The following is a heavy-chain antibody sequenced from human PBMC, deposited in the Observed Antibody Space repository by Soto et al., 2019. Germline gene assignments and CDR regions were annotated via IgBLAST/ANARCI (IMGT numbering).Heavy chain of an antibody. CDR2: ISPYDGNT. Sequence: ASVKVSCKASGYTFSSYGINWVRQAPGQGLEWLGWISPYDGNTKYAQILQGRVSMTTDTSTKTAYMEVRSLRSDDTAVYYCARGGYYDSSGSRNYHYYGMNVWGQGTTVIVSS. D-gene: IGHD3-22*01. V-gene: IGHV1-18*01. CDR3: ARGGYYDSSGSRNYHYYGMNV. J-gene: IGHJ6*02. CDR1: GYTFSSYG.